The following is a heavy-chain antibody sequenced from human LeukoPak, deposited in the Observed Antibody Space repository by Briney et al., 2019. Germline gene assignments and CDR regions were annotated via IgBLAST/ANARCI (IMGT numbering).Heavy chain of an antibody. Sequence: GGSLRLSCAASGFTFSSYAMSWVRQAPGKGLEWVSAISGSGGSTYYADSVKGRFTISRDNSKNTLYLQMNSLRAEDTAVYYCATRKYDTMVRGAFDYWGQGTLVTVSS. CDR3: ATRKYDTMVRGAFDY. CDR1: GFTFSSYA. V-gene: IGHV3-23*01. CDR2: ISGSGGST. J-gene: IGHJ4*02. D-gene: IGHD3-10*01.